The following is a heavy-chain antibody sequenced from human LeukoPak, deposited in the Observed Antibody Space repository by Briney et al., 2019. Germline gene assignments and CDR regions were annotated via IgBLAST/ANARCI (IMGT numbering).Heavy chain of an antibody. Sequence: GGSLRLSCAASGFIFRSYSLNWVRQSPGQGLEWISYIGTGGDDIYYADSVRGRFTISRDNAKNSVDLRMNSLRVEDTAVHYCVRGGQGRDDYFDYWGQGTLVTVSS. V-gene: IGHV3-21*05. J-gene: IGHJ4*02. CDR2: IGTGGDDI. CDR3: VRGGQGRDDYFDY. CDR1: GFIFRSYS.